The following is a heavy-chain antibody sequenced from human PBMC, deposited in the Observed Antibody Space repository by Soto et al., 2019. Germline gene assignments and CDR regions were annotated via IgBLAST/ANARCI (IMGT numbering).Heavy chain of an antibody. D-gene: IGHD2-15*01. V-gene: IGHV3-7*01. CDR2: IKEDGSEK. CDR3: ARYCSGGSCFPTQYYYYTDV. CDR1: GFKFSGYG. J-gene: IGHJ6*03. Sequence: GGSLRLSSAGSGFKFSGYGMSWVRQTPGMGLEWVATIKEDGSEKYYVDSVKGRFTISRDNARNSLYLQMSSLRVEDTAVYYCARYCSGGSCFPTQYYYYTDVWGKGTTVTVSS.